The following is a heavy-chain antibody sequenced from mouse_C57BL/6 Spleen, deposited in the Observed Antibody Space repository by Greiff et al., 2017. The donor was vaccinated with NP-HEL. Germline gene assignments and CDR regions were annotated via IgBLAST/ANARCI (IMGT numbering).Heavy chain of an antibody. J-gene: IGHJ3*01. CDR3: ASSYYSNFAWFAY. Sequence: DVQLQESGPGMVKPSQSLSLTCTVTGYSITSGYDWHWIRHFPGNKLEWMGYISYSGSTNYNPSLKSRISITHDTSKNHFFLKLNSVTTEDTATYYCASSYYSNFAWFAYWGQGTLVTVSA. CDR1: GYSITSGYD. D-gene: IGHD2-5*01. CDR2: ISYSGST. V-gene: IGHV3-1*01.